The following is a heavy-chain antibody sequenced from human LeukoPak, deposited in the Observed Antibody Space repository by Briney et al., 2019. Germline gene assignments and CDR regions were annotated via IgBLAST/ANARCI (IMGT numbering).Heavy chain of an antibody. CDR2: ISYDGSNK. V-gene: IGHV3-30*18. D-gene: IGHD6-19*01. CDR1: GFTFSNYY. CDR3: AKEEFIAVAGTLDY. J-gene: IGHJ4*02. Sequence: QSGGSLRLSCVASGFTFSNYYMHWVRQAPGKGLEWVAVISYDGSNKYYADSVKGRFTISRDNSKNTLYLQMNSLRAEDTAVYYCAKEEFIAVAGTLDYWGQETLVTVSS.